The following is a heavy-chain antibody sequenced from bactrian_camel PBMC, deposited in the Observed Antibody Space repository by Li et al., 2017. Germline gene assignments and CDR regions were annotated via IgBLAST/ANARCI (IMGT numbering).Heavy chain of an antibody. CDR2: LDRDGIT. D-gene: IGHD6*01. CDR3: AADSWLFSPDGDSWYAFNY. J-gene: IGHJ4*01. V-gene: IGHV3S10*01. Sequence: VQLVESGGGLVQPGGSLRLSCGASGFTFTSYDVMSWVRQSSGKEREGVAVLDRDGITSYADSVKGRFTISQDRAKNTLYLQMNSLKPEDTAMYYCAADSWLFSPDGDSWYAFNYWGQGTQVTVS. CDR1: GFTFTSYD.